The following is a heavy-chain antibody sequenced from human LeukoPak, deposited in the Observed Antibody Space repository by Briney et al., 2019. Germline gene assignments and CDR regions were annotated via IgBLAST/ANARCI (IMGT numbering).Heavy chain of an antibody. CDR1: GGSISSYY. D-gene: IGHD5-24*01. Sequence: SETLSLTCTVSGGSISSYYWSWIRQPPGKGPEWIGYICYSGSTNYNPSLKSRVTISVDTSKNQFALKLSSVTAADTAVYYCARDRDGYNGGAFDIWGQGTMVTVSS. J-gene: IGHJ3*02. V-gene: IGHV4-59*01. CDR3: ARDRDGYNGGAFDI. CDR2: ICYSGST.